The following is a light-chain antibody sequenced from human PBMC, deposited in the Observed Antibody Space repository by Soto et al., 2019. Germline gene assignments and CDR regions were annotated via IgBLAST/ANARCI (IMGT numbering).Light chain of an antibody. CDR3: QQSNTIPNT. J-gene: IGKJ5*01. CDR1: QSAKNF. CDR2: AVS. Sequence: DIQMTQSPSSLSASVGDRVTITCRASQSAKNFLNWYQQKPGKAPKLLVYAVSNLQSGVPSRFSGSVSGTDFTLTISSLQPEDFATYYCQQSNTIPNTFGQGTRLEIK. V-gene: IGKV1-39*01.